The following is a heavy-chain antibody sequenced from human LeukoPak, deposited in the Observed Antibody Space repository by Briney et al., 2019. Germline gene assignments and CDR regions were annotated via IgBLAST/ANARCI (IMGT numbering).Heavy chain of an antibody. CDR3: AREYYGDYGDWFDL. V-gene: IGHV1-18*01. CDR2: ISAYNGNT. D-gene: IGHD4-17*01. Sequence: ASVKVSCKASGYTFTSYGISWVRQAPGQGLKWMGWISAYNGNTNYAQKLQGRVTMTTDTSTSTAYMELRSLRSDDTAVYYCAREYYGDYGDWFDLWGRGTLVTVSS. J-gene: IGHJ5*02. CDR1: GYTFTSYG.